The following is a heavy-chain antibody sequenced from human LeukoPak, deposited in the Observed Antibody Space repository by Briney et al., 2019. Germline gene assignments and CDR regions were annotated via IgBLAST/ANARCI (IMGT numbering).Heavy chain of an antibody. D-gene: IGHD6-13*01. Sequence: GGSLRLSCAASGFTFSSYAMSWVRQAPGKGLEWVANIKQDGSEKYYVDSVKGRFTISRDNAKNSLYLQMNSLRAEDTAVYYCARERIAAAGTGHFDYWGQGTLVTVSS. CDR2: IKQDGSEK. V-gene: IGHV3-7*01. J-gene: IGHJ4*02. CDR1: GFTFSSYA. CDR3: ARERIAAAGTGHFDY.